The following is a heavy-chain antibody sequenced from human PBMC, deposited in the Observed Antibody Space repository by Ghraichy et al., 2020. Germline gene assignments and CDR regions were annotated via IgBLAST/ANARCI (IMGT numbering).Heavy chain of an antibody. J-gene: IGHJ4*02. CDR3: ARDYGGLIDY. D-gene: IGHD4-23*01. Sequence: SETLSLTCIVSGGSISSYYWSWIRQPPGKGLEWIGYIYYSGSTNYNPSLKSRVTISIDTSKKQFSLKLSSVTAADTAFYYCARDYGGLIDYWGQGTLVTVSS. V-gene: IGHV4-59*01. CDR2: IYYSGST. CDR1: GGSISSYY.